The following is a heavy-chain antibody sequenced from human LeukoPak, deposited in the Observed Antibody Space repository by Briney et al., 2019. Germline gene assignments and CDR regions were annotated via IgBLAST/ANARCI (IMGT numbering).Heavy chain of an antibody. CDR2: IYYSGGT. CDR1: GRSISNYY. V-gene: IGHV4-59*01. CDR3: AREPLGDYGGNSGFDY. J-gene: IGHJ4*02. D-gene: IGHD4-23*01. Sequence: SETLSLTCTVSGRSISNYYWNWVRQPPGEGLEWIGYIYYSGGTNYNPSLKSGGTISVDTSKKKFSLKLSSVTAADTAVYYCAREPLGDYGGNSGFDYWGQGSLVTVSS.